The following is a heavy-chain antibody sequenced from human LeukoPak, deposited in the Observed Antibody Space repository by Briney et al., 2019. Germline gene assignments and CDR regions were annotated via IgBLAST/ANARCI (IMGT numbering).Heavy chain of an antibody. Sequence: SETLSLTCAVSGGSISSSNWWSWVRPPPGKGPQWIGYIHYTGRTDYNPSLKSRVTISIDTPKNQVSLRVTSVTAADTAVYYCARTGYGRDYYGMDVWGQGTTVTVSS. CDR1: GGSISSSNW. J-gene: IGHJ6*02. V-gene: IGHV4-4*02. D-gene: IGHD1-26*01. CDR2: IHYTGRT. CDR3: ARTGYGRDYYGMDV.